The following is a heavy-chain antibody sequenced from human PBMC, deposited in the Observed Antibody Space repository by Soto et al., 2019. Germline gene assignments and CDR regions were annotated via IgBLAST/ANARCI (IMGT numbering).Heavy chain of an antibody. Sequence: SETLSLTCTVSGGSVSANSYYWRWVRQPAGKGLEWIGRIFSSGSTSFNPSLESRVAMSVDTSKNHFSLNLSSVTAADMAVYYCAREGSYSAYNFAHGIQLWSFDFWGQGALVTVSS. CDR1: GGSVSANSYY. CDR3: AREGSYSAYNFAHGIQLWSFDF. V-gene: IGHV4-4*07. J-gene: IGHJ4*02. D-gene: IGHD5-12*01. CDR2: IFSSGST.